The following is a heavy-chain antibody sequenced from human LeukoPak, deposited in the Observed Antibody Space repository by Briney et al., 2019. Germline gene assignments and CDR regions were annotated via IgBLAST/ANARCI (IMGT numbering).Heavy chain of an antibody. CDR3: ARVSTMVREYWFDP. D-gene: IGHD3-10*01. CDR2: INPSGGST. CDR1: GYTFTSYY. V-gene: IGHV1-46*01. Sequence: ASVTVSCKASGYTFTSYYMHWVRQAPGQGREWEGIINPSGGSTSYAQKFQGRVTMTRDTSTSTVYMELSSLRSEDTAVYYCARVSTMVREYWFDPWGQGTLVTVSS. J-gene: IGHJ5*02.